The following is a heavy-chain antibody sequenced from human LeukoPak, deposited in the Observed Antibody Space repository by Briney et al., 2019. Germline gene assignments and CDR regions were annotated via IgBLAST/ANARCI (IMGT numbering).Heavy chain of an antibody. Sequence: SETLSLTCAVYGGSFSGYYWSWIRQPPGMGLEWIGSLYYSGGTYYNPSLKSRVTIAVDTSKNQFSLNMSSVTAADTAVYYCAKVDRPAYSGWFDPWGQGTLVTVSS. CDR1: GGSFSGYY. CDR2: LYYSGGT. V-gene: IGHV4-34*01. J-gene: IGHJ5*02. CDR3: AKVDRPAYSGWFDP. D-gene: IGHD3-16*01.